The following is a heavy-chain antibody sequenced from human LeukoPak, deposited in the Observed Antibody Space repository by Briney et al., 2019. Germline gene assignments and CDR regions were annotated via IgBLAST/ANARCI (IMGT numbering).Heavy chain of an antibody. D-gene: IGHD3-16*01. CDR1: GYSFTTYW. Sequence: GESLKISCKGSGYSFTTYWIGWVRQMPGKGLEWVAIIYPGDSDTRYSPSFQGQVSISVDKSITTAYLQWSSLKASDTAIYYCAMGWRGTYDPAVCWSQGTLVTVSS. CDR2: IYPGDSDT. J-gene: IGHJ4*02. V-gene: IGHV5-51*01. CDR3: AMGWRGTYDPAVC.